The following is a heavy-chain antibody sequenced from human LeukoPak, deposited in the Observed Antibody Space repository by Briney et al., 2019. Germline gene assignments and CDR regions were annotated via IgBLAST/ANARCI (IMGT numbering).Heavy chain of an antibody. CDR2: INDSGST. J-gene: IGHJ6*03. D-gene: IGHD3-22*01. CDR3: ARLKFYDSTGYSPGHYIDV. CDR1: GGSFSGYY. V-gene: IGHV4-34*01. Sequence: PSETLSLTCAVYGGSFSGYYWSWIRQPPGKGLEWIGEINDSGSTSCSPSLKSRVTMSVDTSKNQFALKLSAVTAADTAVYYCARLKFYDSTGYSPGHYIDVWGKGTTVTVSS.